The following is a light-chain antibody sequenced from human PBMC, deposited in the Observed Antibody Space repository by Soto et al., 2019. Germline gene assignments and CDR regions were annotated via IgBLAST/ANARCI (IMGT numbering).Light chain of an antibody. J-gene: IGKJ5*01. CDR1: QSVSNS. Sequence: EIVLTQSPATLSLSPGERATLSCRASQSVSNSLAWYRQKPGQAPRLLIYDASSRAIGIPARFSGSGSGTDFTLTISSLEPEDFAVYYCQHRTNWITFGQGTRLDIK. CDR2: DAS. V-gene: IGKV3-11*01. CDR3: QHRTNWIT.